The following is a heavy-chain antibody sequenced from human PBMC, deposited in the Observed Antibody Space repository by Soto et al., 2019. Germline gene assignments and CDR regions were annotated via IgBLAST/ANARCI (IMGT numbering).Heavy chain of an antibody. V-gene: IGHV6-1*01. D-gene: IGHD6-13*01. CDR2: TYYRSKWYN. CDR3: ARDLSAAGTGGYYYYGMDV. J-gene: IGHJ6*02. CDR1: GDSVSSNSAA. Sequence: SQTLSLTCVISGDSVSSNSAAWNWIRQSPSRGLEWLGRTYYRSKWYNDYAVSVKSRITINPDTSKNQFSLQLNSVTPEDTAVYYCARDLSAAGTGGYYYYGMDVWGQGTTVTVSS.